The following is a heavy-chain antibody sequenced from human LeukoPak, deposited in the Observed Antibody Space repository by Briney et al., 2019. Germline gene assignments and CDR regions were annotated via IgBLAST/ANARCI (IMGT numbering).Heavy chain of an antibody. Sequence: GGSLRLSCAASGFTFSSYSMNWVRQAPGKGLEWVSSISSSSTIYYADSVKGRFTISRDNSKNTLFLQMNSLRAEDTAVYFCARGWSDWFKEGTAVVAGTFYFDSWGQGTLVTVSS. CDR2: ISSSSTI. J-gene: IGHJ4*02. CDR3: ARGWSDWFKEGTAVVAGTFYFDS. V-gene: IGHV3-69-1*02. CDR1: GFTFSSYS. D-gene: IGHD6-19*01.